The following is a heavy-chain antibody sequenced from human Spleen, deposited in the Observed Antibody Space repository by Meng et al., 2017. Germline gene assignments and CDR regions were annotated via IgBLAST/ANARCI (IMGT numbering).Heavy chain of an antibody. Sequence: QAQRVQSGAEVREAGASVKVACKASGYTFTSYAIHWVRQAPGQRLEWMGWINAGTGNRKYSQKFQGRVSITRDTSATTVFMDLSSLRSEHTAVYYCARDPPGTTLYLDCWGQGTLVTVSS. D-gene: IGHD1-7*01. CDR2: INAGTGNR. V-gene: IGHV1-3*01. CDR1: GYTFTSYA. CDR3: ARDPPGTTLYLDC. J-gene: IGHJ4*02.